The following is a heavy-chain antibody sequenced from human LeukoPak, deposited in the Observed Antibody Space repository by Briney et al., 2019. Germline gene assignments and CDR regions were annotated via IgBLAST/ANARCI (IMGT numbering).Heavy chain of an antibody. D-gene: IGHD1-1*01. J-gene: IGHJ4*02. CDR2: ISSRGST. CDR1: GGSISSYF. Sequence: SETLSLTCTVSGGSISSYFWSWIRQSPGKGLEWIGYISSRGSTNYNPSLKSRVAISVDTSKNQFSLNLSSVTAADTAVYYCAREGSTESYFDYWGQGTLVAVSS. CDR3: AREGSTESYFDY. V-gene: IGHV4-59*01.